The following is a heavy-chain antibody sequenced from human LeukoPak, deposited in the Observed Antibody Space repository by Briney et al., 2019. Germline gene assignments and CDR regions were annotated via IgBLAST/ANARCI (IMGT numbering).Heavy chain of an antibody. V-gene: IGHV3-48*03. CDR2: ISDSGTTT. CDR1: GFTFSSYE. J-gene: IGHJ4*02. Sequence: PGGSLRLSCAASGFTFSSYEMNWVRLAPGKGLEWASFISDSGTTTYYADSVKGRFTISRDNAKQSLFLQMSSLRAEDTAVYYCASARAAAGIFYWGQGTLVTVSS. CDR3: ASARAAAGIFY. D-gene: IGHD6-13*01.